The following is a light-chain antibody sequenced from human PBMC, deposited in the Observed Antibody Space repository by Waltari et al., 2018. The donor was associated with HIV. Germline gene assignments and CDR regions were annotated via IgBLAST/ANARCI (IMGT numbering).Light chain of an antibody. CDR1: SSDVGGYNY. CDR3: SSYTSSSTLNVV. Sequence: QSALTQPASVSGSPGQSITISCTGTSSDVGGYNYVSWYQQHQGKAPKLLIYEVSNRPSGVFNRFSGSKSGNTASLTSSGLQAEDEADYYCSSYTSSSTLNVVFGGGTKLTVL. V-gene: IGLV2-14*01. CDR2: EVS. J-gene: IGLJ2*01.